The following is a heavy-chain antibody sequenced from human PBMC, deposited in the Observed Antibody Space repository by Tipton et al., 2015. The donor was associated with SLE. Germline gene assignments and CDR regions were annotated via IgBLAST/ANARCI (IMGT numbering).Heavy chain of an antibody. J-gene: IGHJ4*02. CDR2: IYYSGST. D-gene: IGHD3-22*01. V-gene: IGHV4-61*05. CDR3: ARDEYRYDATGYHLLGHFDF. Sequence: TLSLTCIVSGDSISSSSYYWSWIRQPPGKGLEWIGYIYYSGSTNYNPSPKSRVTISVDTSKNQFSLKLSSVTAADTAVYYCARDEYRYDATGYHLLGHFDFWGQGTLVTVSS. CDR1: GDSISSSSYY.